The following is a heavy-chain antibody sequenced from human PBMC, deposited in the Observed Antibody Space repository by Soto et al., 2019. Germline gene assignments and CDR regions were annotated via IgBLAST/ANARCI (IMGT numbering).Heavy chain of an antibody. V-gene: IGHV4-30-4*01. CDR1: SGAISSSDYY. J-gene: IGHJ6*02. D-gene: IGHD3-3*02. CDR3: ARFSTLGKDYGVDV. CDR2: IHYSGRT. Sequence: QVQLQESGPGLVKPSQTLSLTCSVSSGAISSSDYYWSLIRQPPGTGLEWIGYIHYSGRTYYKPSLKSRVSISIDTPKNQFSLRLSSVAAADTAVYVCARFSTLGKDYGVDVWGQGTTGTVAS.